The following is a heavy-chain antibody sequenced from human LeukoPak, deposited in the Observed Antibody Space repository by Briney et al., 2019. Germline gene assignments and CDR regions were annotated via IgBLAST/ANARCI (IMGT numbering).Heavy chain of an antibody. V-gene: IGHV4-61*02. J-gene: IGHJ4*02. CDR3: VKQKTAYDILTGYYPEYYFDY. CDR2: SYTSGST. D-gene: IGHD3-9*01. CDR1: GGSISSSRYY. Sequence: PSETLSLTCTVSGGSISSSRYYWRWIRKPAGKVLHGIGRSYTSGSTNYNPSLKSRVTMSVDTSKNQFSLKLSSVTAADTAVYFFVKQKTAYDILTGYYPEYYFDYWGQGTLVTVSS.